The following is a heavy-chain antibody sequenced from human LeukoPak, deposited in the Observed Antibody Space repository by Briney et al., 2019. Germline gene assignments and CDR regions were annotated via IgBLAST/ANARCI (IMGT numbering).Heavy chain of an antibody. V-gene: IGHV4-59*01. J-gene: IGHJ5*01. D-gene: IGHD4-23*01. CDR2: ISHSGYT. Sequence: PSETLSLTCTVSGDSMRSFYWGWIRQAPGKGLEWIGFISHSGYTSYSPSLKSRDAISVDTSKRHFSLRLSSMTAADTAIYYCARGRNDNGGMFFDSWAQGNLVTVSS. CDR1: GDSMRSFY. CDR3: ARGRNDNGGMFFDS.